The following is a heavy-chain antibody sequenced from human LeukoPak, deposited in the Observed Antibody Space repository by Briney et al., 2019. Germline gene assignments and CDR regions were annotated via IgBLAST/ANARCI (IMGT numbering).Heavy chain of an antibody. J-gene: IGHJ5*02. D-gene: IGHD4-17*01. CDR2: TYYRSKWYH. CDR3: ARDVNGAFTRSWFDP. V-gene: IGHV6-1*01. Sequence: SQTLSLTCAISGDSVSSNNAAWVWIRQSPSRGLEWLGRTYYRSKWYHDYAVSVKSRIRFNPDTSKDQFFLQLNSVTPEDTAVYYCARDVNGAFTRSWFDPWGQGTRVTVS. CDR1: GDSVSSNNAA.